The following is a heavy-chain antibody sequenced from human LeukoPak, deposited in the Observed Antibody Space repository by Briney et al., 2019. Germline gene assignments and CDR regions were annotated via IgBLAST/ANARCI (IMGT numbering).Heavy chain of an antibody. CDR2: ISYDGSNK. V-gene: IGHV3-30*03. CDR3: ARDPYGDYIFAFDN. J-gene: IGHJ4*02. D-gene: IGHD4-17*01. CDR1: GFTFSSYV. Sequence: GGSLRLSCAASGFTFSSYVMHGVRQAPGKGLECVAVISYDGSNKYYADSVKGRFTISRDNSKNPLCLQMSSLRAEDTAVYYCARDPYGDYIFAFDNWGQGTLVTVSS.